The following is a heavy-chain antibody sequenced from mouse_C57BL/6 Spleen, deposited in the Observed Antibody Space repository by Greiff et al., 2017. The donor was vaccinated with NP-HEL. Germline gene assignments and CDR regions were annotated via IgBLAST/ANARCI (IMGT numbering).Heavy chain of an antibody. J-gene: IGHJ4*01. CDR1: GFTFSSYA. CDR3: ARAHYYGSATYAMDY. D-gene: IGHD1-1*01. CDR2: ISDGGSYT. Sequence: EVQLVESGGGLVKPGGSLKLSCAASGFTFSSYAMSWVRQTPEKRLEWVATISDGGSYTYYPDNVKGRFTISRDNAKNNLYLQLSHLKSEDTAMYYCARAHYYGSATYAMDYWGQGTSVTVSS. V-gene: IGHV5-4*01.